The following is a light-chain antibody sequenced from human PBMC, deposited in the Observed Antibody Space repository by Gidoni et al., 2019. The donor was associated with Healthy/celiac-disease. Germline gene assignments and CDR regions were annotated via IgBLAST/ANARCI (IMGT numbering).Light chain of an antibody. J-gene: IGKJ1*01. Sequence: IQMTQSPSTLSASVGDRVTITCRASQSISSWLDWYQQKPGKAPKLLIYDASSLESGVPSRFSGSGSGTEFTLTISSLQPDDFATYYCQQYNSYPWTFGQGTKVEIK. V-gene: IGKV1-5*01. CDR3: QQYNSYPWT. CDR1: QSISSW. CDR2: DAS.